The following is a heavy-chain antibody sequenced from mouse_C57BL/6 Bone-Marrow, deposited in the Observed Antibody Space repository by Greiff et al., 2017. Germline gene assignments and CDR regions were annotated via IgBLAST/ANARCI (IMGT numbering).Heavy chain of an antibody. J-gene: IGHJ4*01. V-gene: IGHV1-64*01. Sequence: QVQLQQPGAEPVKPGASVKLSCKASGYTFTSYWMHWVKQRPGQGLEWIGMIHPNSGSTNYNEKFKSKATLTVDKSSSTAYMQLSSLTSEDSAVYYCARAYYKGEDYWGQGTSVTVSS. CDR1: GYTFTSYW. D-gene: IGHD2-12*01. CDR2: IHPNSGST. CDR3: ARAYYKGEDY.